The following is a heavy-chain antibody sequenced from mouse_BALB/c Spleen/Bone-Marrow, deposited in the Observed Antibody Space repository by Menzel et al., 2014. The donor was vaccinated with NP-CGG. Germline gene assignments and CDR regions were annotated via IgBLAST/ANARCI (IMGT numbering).Heavy chain of an antibody. Sequence: EVKVIESGGGLVQPGGSLKLSCAASGFDFSSYWMSWVRQAPGKGLEWIGEINPDSSTINYTPSLKDKFIISRVNAKNTLYLQKNKVRPEDTALYYCTRLHYYGYSAYWGQGTLVTVST. CDR2: INPDSSTI. V-gene: IGHV4-1*02. CDR3: TRLHYYGYSAY. D-gene: IGHD1-2*01. J-gene: IGHJ3*01. CDR1: GFDFSSYW.